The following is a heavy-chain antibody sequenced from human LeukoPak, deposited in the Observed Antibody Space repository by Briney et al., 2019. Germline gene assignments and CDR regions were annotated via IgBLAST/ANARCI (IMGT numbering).Heavy chain of an antibody. J-gene: IGHJ4*02. Sequence: ASVKVSCKASGYTFTSYGISWVRQAPGQGLEWVGWISAYKGNTNYAQKLQGRVTMTTDTSKSKAYMELRSLRSDDTAVYYCARDNIAVAGKPHIGIFWGQGTLVTVSS. CDR3: ARDNIAVAGKPHIGIF. D-gene: IGHD6-19*01. CDR2: ISAYKGNT. CDR1: GYTFTSYG. V-gene: IGHV1-18*01.